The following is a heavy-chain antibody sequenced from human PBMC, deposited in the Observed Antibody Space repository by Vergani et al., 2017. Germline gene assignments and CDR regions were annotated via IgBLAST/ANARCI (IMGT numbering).Heavy chain of an antibody. D-gene: IGHD3-10*01. J-gene: IGHJ6*02. CDR3: AKDPWFGELLYLPPRYGMDV. V-gene: IGHV3-23*04. CDR1: GFSFPGYA. CDR2: ISGSGGST. Sequence: VQLVESGGGVVQPGGSLRLSCEASGFSFPGYAMSWVRQAPGKGLEWVSAISGSGGSTYYADSVKGRFTISRDNSKNTLYLQMNSLRAEDTAVYYCAKDPWFGELLYLPPRYGMDVWGQGTTVTVSS.